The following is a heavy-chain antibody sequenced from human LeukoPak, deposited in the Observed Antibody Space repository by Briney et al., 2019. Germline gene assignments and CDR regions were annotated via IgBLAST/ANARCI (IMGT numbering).Heavy chain of an antibody. Sequence: PGGSLRLSCAASGFTFSSYGIHWVRQAPGKGLEWVAFIRYDGSNKYYADSVKGRFTISRDNSKNTLYLRMNSLRSDDTAVYYCARDSYFTGYSSSWSHPYYYYYMDVWGKGTTVTVSS. CDR2: IRYDGSNK. D-gene: IGHD6-13*01. J-gene: IGHJ6*03. V-gene: IGHV3-30*02. CDR1: GFTFSSYG. CDR3: ARDSYFTGYSSSWSHPYYYYYMDV.